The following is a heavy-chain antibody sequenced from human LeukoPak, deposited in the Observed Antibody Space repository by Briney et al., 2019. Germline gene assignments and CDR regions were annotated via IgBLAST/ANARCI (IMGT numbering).Heavy chain of an antibody. Sequence: GASVKVSCKASGYTFTGYYMHWVRQAPGQGLEWMGWINPNSGGTNYAQKFQGRVTMTRDTSISTAYMELSRLRSDDTAVYYCARGRDWELGDWYFDLWGRGTLVTVSS. D-gene: IGHD1-26*01. V-gene: IGHV1-2*02. CDR3: ARGRDWELGDWYFDL. CDR1: GYTFTGYY. CDR2: INPNSGGT. J-gene: IGHJ2*01.